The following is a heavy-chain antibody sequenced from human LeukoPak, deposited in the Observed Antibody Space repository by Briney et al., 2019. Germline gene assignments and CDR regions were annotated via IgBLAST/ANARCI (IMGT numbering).Heavy chain of an antibody. Sequence: GESLKISCRGSGDSFTSYWIGWWRRLPGKGLVWRGRFYPSNSNTRYSASFQGQVTISADKSISTAYLQWSSLKASDTAMYYCARHQGEQWLNWFDPWGQGTLVTVSS. J-gene: IGHJ5*02. D-gene: IGHD6-19*01. CDR3: ARHQGEQWLNWFDP. CDR1: GDSFTSYW. CDR2: FYPSNSNT. V-gene: IGHV5-51*01.